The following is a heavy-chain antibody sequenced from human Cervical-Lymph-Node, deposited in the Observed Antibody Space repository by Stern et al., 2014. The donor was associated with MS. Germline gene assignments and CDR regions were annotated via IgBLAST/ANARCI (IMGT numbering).Heavy chain of an antibody. CDR3: ARGGGLVGYFDY. Sequence: MQLVESGAEVQKPWSSVKVSCKASGDTFSSYAINWVRQVPGQGLEWMGGITPVFGTTNYAQKFQGRVTITADKSTNTAYMELMTLRSEDTAVYYCARGGGLVGYFDYWGQGTLVSVSS. J-gene: IGHJ4*02. CDR2: ITPVFGTT. V-gene: IGHV1-69*06. CDR1: GDTFSSYA. D-gene: IGHD1-26*01.